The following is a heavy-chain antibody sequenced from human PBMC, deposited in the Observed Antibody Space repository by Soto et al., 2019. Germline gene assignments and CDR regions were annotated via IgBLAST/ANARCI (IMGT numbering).Heavy chain of an antibody. D-gene: IGHD3-3*02. J-gene: IGHJ6*02. Sequence: QRQLQASGPGLVKPSETLSLTCVVSGGSITGSDWWNWVRQSPEKGLEWIGEIFHTGNPNYSPSLKRKVTITRDKNGDQLFRKVHSVTAAETAIYLSANKPFFEWAPYYDRDVWGPGTTVIVSS. CDR2: IFHTGNP. V-gene: IGHV4-4*02. CDR1: GGSITGSDW. CDR3: ANKPFFEWAPYYDRDV.